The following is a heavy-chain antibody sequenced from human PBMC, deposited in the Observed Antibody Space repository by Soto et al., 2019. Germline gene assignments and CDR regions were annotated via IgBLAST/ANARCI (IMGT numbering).Heavy chain of an antibody. CDR1: GGSFSGYY. D-gene: IGHD3-22*01. V-gene: IGHV4-34*01. CDR2: INHSGST. Sequence: SETLSLTCAVYGGSFSGYYWSWIRQPPGKGLEWIGEINHSGSTNYNPSLKSRVTISVDTSKNQFSLKLSSVTAADTAVYYCARAVGRLDITMMAIGYWGQGTLVTVSS. J-gene: IGHJ4*02. CDR3: ARAVGRLDITMMAIGY.